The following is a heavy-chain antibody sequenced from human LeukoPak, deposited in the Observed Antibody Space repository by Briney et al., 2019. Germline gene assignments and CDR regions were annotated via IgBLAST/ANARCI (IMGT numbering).Heavy chain of an antibody. CDR3: ARFGDYGDFNWFDP. D-gene: IGHD4-17*01. V-gene: IGHV4-34*01. CDR1: GGSFSGYY. J-gene: IGHJ5*02. Sequence: SETLSLTCAVYGGSFSGYYWSWIRQPPGKGLEWIGEINHSGSTNYNPSLKSRVTISVDTSKNQFSLKLSSVTAADTAVYYCARFGDYGDFNWFDPWGQGTLVTVSS. CDR2: INHSGST.